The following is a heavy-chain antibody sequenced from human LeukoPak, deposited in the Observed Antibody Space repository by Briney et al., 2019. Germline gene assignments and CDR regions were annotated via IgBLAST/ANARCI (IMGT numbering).Heavy chain of an antibody. Sequence: GGSLRLSCAVSGFTFDDYAMSWVRQTPGKGLEWVSSISTSSSYIYYADSVKGRFTISRDNAKNSLYLQMNSLRAEDTAVYYCARDYEDDFWSGREGQYYYYYYYMDVWGKGTTVTVSS. J-gene: IGHJ6*03. CDR1: GFTFDDYA. CDR3: ARDYEDDFWSGREGQYYYYYYYMDV. CDR2: ISTSSSYI. V-gene: IGHV3-21*01. D-gene: IGHD3/OR15-3a*01.